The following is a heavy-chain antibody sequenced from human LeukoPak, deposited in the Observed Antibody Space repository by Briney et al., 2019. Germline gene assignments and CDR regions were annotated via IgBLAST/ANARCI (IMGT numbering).Heavy chain of an antibody. V-gene: IGHV4-39*01. Sequence: SETLSLTCTVSGGSISSSSYYWGWIRQPPGKGLEWIGSTYYSGSTYYNPSLKSRVAISVDTSKNQFSLKLSSVTAADTAVCYCARTYYDILTQFDYWGQGTLVTVSS. CDR1: GGSISSSSYY. D-gene: IGHD3-9*01. CDR2: TYYSGST. J-gene: IGHJ4*02. CDR3: ARTYYDILTQFDY.